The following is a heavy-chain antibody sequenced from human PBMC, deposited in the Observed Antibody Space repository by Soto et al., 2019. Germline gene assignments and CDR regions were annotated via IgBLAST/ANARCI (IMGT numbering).Heavy chain of an antibody. CDR1: GFTFISYA. CDR3: ANSDYYDSSGYYQSY. CDR2: ISGSGGST. J-gene: IGHJ4*02. Sequence: PGGSLRLSCAAPGFTFISYAMSWVRQAPGEGLEWVSAISGSGGSTYYADSVKGRFTISRDNSKNTLYLQMNSLRAEDTAVYYCANSDYYDSSGYYQSYWGQGTLVTVSS. V-gene: IGHV3-23*01. D-gene: IGHD3-22*01.